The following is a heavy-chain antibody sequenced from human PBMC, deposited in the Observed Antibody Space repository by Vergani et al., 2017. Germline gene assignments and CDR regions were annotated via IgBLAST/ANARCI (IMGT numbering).Heavy chain of an antibody. CDR3: ARETRSLPAAMNMWGYYYYMDV. J-gene: IGHJ6*03. D-gene: IGHD2-2*01. Sequence: QVQLQQWGAGLLKPSETLSLTCAVYGGSFSGYYWSWIRQPPGKGLEWMGEINHSGSTNYNPSLKSRVTISVDTSKNQFSLKLSSVTAADTAVYYCARETRSLPAAMNMWGYYYYMDVWGKGP. CDR1: GGSFSGYY. V-gene: IGHV4-34*01. CDR2: INHSGST.